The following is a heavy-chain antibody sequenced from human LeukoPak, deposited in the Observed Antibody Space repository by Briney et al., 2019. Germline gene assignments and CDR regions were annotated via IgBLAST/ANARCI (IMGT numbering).Heavy chain of an antibody. J-gene: IGHJ6*03. CDR1: RFTVSNYV. CDR2: LRFDGSNK. Sequence: GGSLRLSCAASRFTVSNYVMHWVRQAPGKGLEWVAYLRFDGSNKYYADSVKGRFTISRDNSKNTLYLQMNSLRAEDTAVYYCAKDSGNIVVVAAAMDYYYYYMDVWGKGTTVIVSS. V-gene: IGHV3-30*02. D-gene: IGHD2-2*01. CDR3: AKDSGNIVVVAAAMDYYYYYMDV.